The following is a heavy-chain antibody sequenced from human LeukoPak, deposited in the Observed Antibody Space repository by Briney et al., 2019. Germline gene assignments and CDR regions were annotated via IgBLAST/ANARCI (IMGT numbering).Heavy chain of an antibody. CDR2: IYSGGST. CDR3: ARETPRRGETRDGYR. CDR1: GFTVSSNY. J-gene: IGHJ4*02. V-gene: IGHV3-53*01. D-gene: IGHD5-24*01. Sequence: GGSLRLSCAASGFTVSSNYMSWVRQAPGKGLEWVSVIYSGGSTYYADSVKGRFTISRDNPKNLLFLQINSLRVEDTAVYYCARETPRRGETRDGYRWGQGTVVTVSS.